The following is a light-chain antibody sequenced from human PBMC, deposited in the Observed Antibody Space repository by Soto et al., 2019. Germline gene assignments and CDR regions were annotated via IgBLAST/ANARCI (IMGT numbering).Light chain of an antibody. CDR2: GAS. Sequence: DIQLTQSPSFLSASLGDRVTITCRASQGVSSYLAWFQQKPGRAPNLLIYGASTLQSGVPSRFSGSGSGTDFTLTISNLQPQDSATYYCQQLNAYPLTFGQGTRLEIK. V-gene: IGKV1-9*01. CDR3: QQLNAYPLT. J-gene: IGKJ5*01. CDR1: QGVSSY.